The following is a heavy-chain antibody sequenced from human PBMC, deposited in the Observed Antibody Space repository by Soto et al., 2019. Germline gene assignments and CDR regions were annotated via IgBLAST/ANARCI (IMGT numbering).Heavy chain of an antibody. D-gene: IGHD2-21*01. Sequence: QVQLVQSGAEVKKPGASVKVSCKASGYTFSSYGISWVRQAPGQGLEWMGWISGYNGNTKYAQRFQGRVTMTTDTYTSTAYMEMRSLRSDDTAVYYCARDDSVVAALYGMDVWGQGTTVTVSS. CDR3: ARDDSVVAALYGMDV. V-gene: IGHV1-18*01. J-gene: IGHJ6*02. CDR1: GYTFSSYG. CDR2: ISGYNGNT.